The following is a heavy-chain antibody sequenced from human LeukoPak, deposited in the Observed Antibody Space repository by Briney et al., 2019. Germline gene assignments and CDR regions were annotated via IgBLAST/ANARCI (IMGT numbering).Heavy chain of an antibody. V-gene: IGHV3-30-3*01. D-gene: IGHD3-10*01. J-gene: IGHJ4*02. CDR3: ARAPVWFGEWFFDY. CDR2: IPYDGSNK. Sequence: GGSLRLSCAASGFSFSSYAMHWVRQAPGKGLEWVAVIPYDGSNKDYADSVKGRFTISRDNSKNTLYLQMNSLGAEDTAVYYCARAPVWFGEWFFDYWGQGTLVTVSS. CDR1: GFSFSSYA.